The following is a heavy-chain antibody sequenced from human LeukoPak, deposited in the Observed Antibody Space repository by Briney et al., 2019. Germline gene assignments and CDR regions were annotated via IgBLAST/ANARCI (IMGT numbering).Heavy chain of an antibody. J-gene: IGHJ5*02. V-gene: IGHV4-34*01. D-gene: IGHD4-23*01. CDR1: GGSFSGYY. Sequence: SETLSLTCAVYGGSFSGYYWSWIRQPPGKGLEWIGEINHSGSTNYNPSLKSRVTMSVDTSKSQFSLKLSSVTAADTAVYYCAGDYGGNDNWFDPWGQGTLVTVSS. CDR3: AGDYGGNDNWFDP. CDR2: INHSGST.